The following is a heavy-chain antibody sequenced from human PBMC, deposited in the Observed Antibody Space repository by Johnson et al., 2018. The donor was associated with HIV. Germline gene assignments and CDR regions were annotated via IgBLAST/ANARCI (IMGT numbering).Heavy chain of an antibody. D-gene: IGHD3-22*01. CDR3: ARDSYDISGQQHDAFDI. Sequence: VHLVESGGGLVKPGGSLRLSCAASGFTFSDYYMSSIRQAPGKGLEWVSYISNSGSSVYYADSVKGRFTISRYNAKNSLYLQMNSLRAEDTAVYYCARDSYDISGQQHDAFDIWGQGTMVTVSS. V-gene: IGHV3-11*04. J-gene: IGHJ3*02. CDR2: ISNSGSSV. CDR1: GFTFSDYY.